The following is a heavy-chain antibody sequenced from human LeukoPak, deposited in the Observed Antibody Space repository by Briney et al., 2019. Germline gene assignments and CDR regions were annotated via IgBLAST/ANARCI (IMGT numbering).Heavy chain of an antibody. D-gene: IGHD5-18*01. CDR1: GFTFDDYA. Sequence: GGSLRLSCAASGFTFDDYAMHWVRQAPGKGLEWVSGISWNSGSIGYADSVKGRFTISRDNAKNSLYLQMNSLRAEDTAVYYCVREGTAMVTFDYWGQGTLVTVSS. CDR3: VREGTAMVTFDY. J-gene: IGHJ4*02. CDR2: ISWNSGSI. V-gene: IGHV3-9*01.